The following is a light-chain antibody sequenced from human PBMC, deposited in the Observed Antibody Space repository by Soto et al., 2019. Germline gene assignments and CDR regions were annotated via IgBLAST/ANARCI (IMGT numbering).Light chain of an antibody. J-gene: IGKJ5*01. CDR2: DGS. V-gene: IGKV3-15*01. Sequence: DIVLTQSPGTLSLSPLERATLSCRASQSVSDKLAWYQHQPGQTHRLLIYDGSTRATGIPARLSGSGSGTDFTLTISSLQSEDFATYYCQQHGQWPITFGQGTRLEIK. CDR1: QSVSDK. CDR3: QQHGQWPIT.